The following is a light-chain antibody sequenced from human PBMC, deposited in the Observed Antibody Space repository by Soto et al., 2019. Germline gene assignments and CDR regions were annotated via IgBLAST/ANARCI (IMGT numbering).Light chain of an antibody. Sequence: EIVLTQSPATLSLSPGERATLSCRASQSVSSYLAWYQQNPGQAPRLLIYDASNRATGIPARFSGSGSGTDFTLTISSLEPEDFAVYYCQQRSNWPLFGPGTKVDIK. CDR1: QSVSSY. J-gene: IGKJ3*01. CDR2: DAS. CDR3: QQRSNWPL. V-gene: IGKV3-11*01.